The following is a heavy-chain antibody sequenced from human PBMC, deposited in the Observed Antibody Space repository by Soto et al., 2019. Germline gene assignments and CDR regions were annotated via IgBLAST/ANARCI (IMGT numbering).Heavy chain of an antibody. CDR3: ARDAAGGTYSTAWYEFDY. CDR1: EFTFISYV. D-gene: IGHD2-2*01. J-gene: IGHJ4*02. Sequence: WGSLRLSCAASEFTFISYVISLCRHSPFKWPEWVAVISDSGGGAYYADSVKGRFTISRDNSKNTLYLQMNSLRAEDTAVYYCARDAAGGTYSTAWYEFDYWGQGTQVTVSS. V-gene: IGHV3-23*01. CDR2: ISDSGGGA.